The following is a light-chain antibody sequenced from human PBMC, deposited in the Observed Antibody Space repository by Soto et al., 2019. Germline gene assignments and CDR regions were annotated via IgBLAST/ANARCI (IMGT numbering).Light chain of an antibody. CDR1: QSSSTY. CDR2: DAS. V-gene: IGKV1-39*01. J-gene: IGKJ2*01. Sequence: DIQMTQSPSSLSASVGDRVTITCRASQSSSTYLNWYQQKPGKAPKLLIYDASSLQSGVPSRFNGSGSGTEFTLTISSLQPEDFATYYCQQTYSTPFTFGQGTKLEIK. CDR3: QQTYSTPFT.